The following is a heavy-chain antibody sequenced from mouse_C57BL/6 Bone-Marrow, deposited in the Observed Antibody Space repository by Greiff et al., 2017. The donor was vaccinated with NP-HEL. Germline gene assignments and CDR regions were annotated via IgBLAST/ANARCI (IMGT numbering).Heavy chain of an antibody. CDR2: IYPGGGYT. CDR3: AREVGYSNYLHFDY. CDR1: GYTFTNYW. V-gene: IGHV1-63*01. D-gene: IGHD2-5*01. J-gene: IGHJ2*01. Sequence: QVQLQQSGAELVRPGTSVKMSCKASGYTFTNYWIGWAKQRPGHGLEWIGDIYPGGGYTNYNEEFKGKATLTADKSSSTAYMQFSSLTSEDSAIYYCAREVGYSNYLHFDYWGQGTTLTVSS.